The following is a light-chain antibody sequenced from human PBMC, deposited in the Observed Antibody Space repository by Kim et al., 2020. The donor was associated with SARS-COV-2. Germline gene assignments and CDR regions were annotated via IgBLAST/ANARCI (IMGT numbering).Light chain of an antibody. CDR2: AAS. J-gene: IGKJ1*01. Sequence: DIQMTQSPSSLSASVGDRVTITCRASQSITSYLNWFQQKPGKAPRLLIYAASTLQSGVPSRFSGSESGTDFTLTIDSLQPEDFATYYCHQTYSTPQTFGQGTKVDIK. CDR1: QSITSY. V-gene: IGKV1-39*01. CDR3: HQTYSTPQT.